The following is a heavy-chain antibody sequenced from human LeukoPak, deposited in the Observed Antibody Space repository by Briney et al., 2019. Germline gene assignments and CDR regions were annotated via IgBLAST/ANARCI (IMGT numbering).Heavy chain of an antibody. V-gene: IGHV4-4*07. CDR1: GGSISSYY. Sequence: SETLSLTCTVSGGSISSYYLSWIRQPAGKGLEWIGRIYTSGSTNYNPSLKSRVTMSVDTSKNQFSLKLSSVTAADTAVYYCARGGKRITMVRGVISPNWFDPWGQGTLVTVSS. D-gene: IGHD3-10*01. J-gene: IGHJ5*02. CDR2: IYTSGST. CDR3: ARGGKRITMVRGVISPNWFDP.